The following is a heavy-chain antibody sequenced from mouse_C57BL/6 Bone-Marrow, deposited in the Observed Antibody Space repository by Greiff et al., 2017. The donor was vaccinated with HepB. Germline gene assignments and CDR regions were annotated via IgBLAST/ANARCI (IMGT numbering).Heavy chain of an antibody. CDR3: TRDRADLLQYAMDY. CDR1: GFTFSSYA. V-gene: IGHV5-9-1*02. Sequence: EVQVVESGEGLVKPGGSLKLSCAASGFTFSSYAMSWVRQTPEKRLEWVAYISSGGDYIYYADTVKGRFTISRDNARNTLYLQMSSLKSEDTAMYYCTRDRADLLQYAMDYWGQGTSVTVSS. J-gene: IGHJ4*01. CDR2: ISSGGDYI. D-gene: IGHD2-1*01.